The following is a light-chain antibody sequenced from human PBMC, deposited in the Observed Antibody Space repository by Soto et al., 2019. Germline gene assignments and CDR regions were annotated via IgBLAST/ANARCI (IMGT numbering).Light chain of an antibody. Sequence: DIQMTPSPPSLSASEGYSVTITCRASQSINSYLNWYQQKPGKAPDLLIYVASSLQSGVPSRFSGSGSGTDFTLTISSLQPEDSATYYCQQSYSVPYTFGQGTKMEIK. CDR3: QQSYSVPYT. CDR1: QSINSY. J-gene: IGKJ2*01. V-gene: IGKV1-39*01. CDR2: VAS.